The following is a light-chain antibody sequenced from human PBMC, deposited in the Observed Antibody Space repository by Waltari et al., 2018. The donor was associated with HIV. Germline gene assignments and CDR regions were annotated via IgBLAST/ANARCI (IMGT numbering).Light chain of an antibody. V-gene: IGKV3-20*01. CDR1: QSVSSSY. J-gene: IGKJ3*01. Sequence: EIVLTQSPGTLSFSPGERATLSCRASQSVSSSYLAWYQQKPGQEPRLLIYGASSRATGSPDGFSGGGSGTEFSLTISKLVPEEYAVDYCQQYDDSTGFTFGRGTKVDIK. CDR3: QQYDDSTGFT. CDR2: GAS.